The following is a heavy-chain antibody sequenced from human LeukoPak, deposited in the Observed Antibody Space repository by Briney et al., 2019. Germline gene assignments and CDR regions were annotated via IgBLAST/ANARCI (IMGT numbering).Heavy chain of an antibody. V-gene: IGHV3-74*01. J-gene: IGHJ4*02. CDR3: ARSLWRAYDFWSGYYDRGFDY. CDR2: INSDGSST. CDR1: GFTFDDYG. Sequence: GGSLRLSCAASGFTFDDYGMSWVRQAPGRGLVWVSRINSDGSSTSYADSVKGRFTISRDNAKNTLYLQMNSLRAEDTAVYYCARSLWRAYDFWSGYYDRGFDYWGQGTLVTVSS. D-gene: IGHD3-3*01.